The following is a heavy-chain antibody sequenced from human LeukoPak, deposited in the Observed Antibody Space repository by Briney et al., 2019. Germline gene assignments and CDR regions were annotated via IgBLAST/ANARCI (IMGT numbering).Heavy chain of an antibody. CDR1: GFTFDDYA. CDR2: ISWNSGSI. CDR3: AKDQSGLYGDYAYYYYYGMDV. D-gene: IGHD4-17*01. Sequence: GRSLRLSCAASGFTFDDYAMHWVRQAPGKGLEWVSGISWNSGSIGYADSVKGRFTISRDNAKNSLYLQMNSLRAEDTALYYCAKDQSGLYGDYAYYYYYGMDVWGQGTTVTVSS. J-gene: IGHJ6*02. V-gene: IGHV3-9*01.